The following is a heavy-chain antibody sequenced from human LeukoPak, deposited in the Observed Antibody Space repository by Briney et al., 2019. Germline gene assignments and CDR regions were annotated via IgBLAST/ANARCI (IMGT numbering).Heavy chain of an antibody. CDR2: IYPGDSDT. CDR3: ARQDDYVWGSYRPFDY. D-gene: IGHD3-16*02. J-gene: IGHJ4*02. Sequence: GESLKISCKGSGYSFTSYWIGRVRQMPGKGLEWMGIIYPGDSDTRYSPSFQGQVTISADKSISTAYLQWSSLKASDTAMYYCARQDDYVWGSYRPFDYWGQGTLVTVSS. V-gene: IGHV5-51*01. CDR1: GYSFTSYW.